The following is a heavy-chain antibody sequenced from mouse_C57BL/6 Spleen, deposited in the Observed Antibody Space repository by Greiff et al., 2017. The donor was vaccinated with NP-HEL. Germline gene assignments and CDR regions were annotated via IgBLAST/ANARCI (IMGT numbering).Heavy chain of an antibody. D-gene: IGHD2-4*01. CDR1: GYTFTDYY. CDR3: ARLRDDYDSPFAY. J-gene: IGHJ3*01. V-gene: IGHV1-19*01. CDR2: INPYNGGT. Sequence: VQLQQSGPVLVKPGASVKMSCKASGYTFTDYYMNWVKQSHGKSLEWIGVINPYNGGTSYNQKFKGKATLTVDKSSSTAYMELNSLTSEDSAVYYCARLRDDYDSPFAYWGQGTLVTVSA.